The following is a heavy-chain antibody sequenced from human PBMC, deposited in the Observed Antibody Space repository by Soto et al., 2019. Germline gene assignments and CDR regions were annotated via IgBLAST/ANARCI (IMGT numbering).Heavy chain of an antibody. CDR3: RVWDGDASFYYYYGMDV. CDR2: IYYSGST. J-gene: IGHJ6*02. D-gene: IGHD4-17*01. Sequence: SETLSLTCTVSGGSISSSSYYWGWIRQPPGKGLEWIGSIYYSGSTYYNPSLKSRVTISVDTSKNQFSLKLSSVTAADTAVYYCRVWDGDASFYYYYGMDVWGQGTKVTVSS. V-gene: IGHV4-39*01. CDR1: GGSISSSSYY.